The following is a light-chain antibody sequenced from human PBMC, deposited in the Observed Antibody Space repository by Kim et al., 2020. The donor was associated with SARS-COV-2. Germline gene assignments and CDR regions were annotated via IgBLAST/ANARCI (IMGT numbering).Light chain of an antibody. CDR3: GTWDSSLSGGV. J-gene: IGLJ3*02. V-gene: IGLV1-51*01. CDR1: SSNIGNNY. CDR2: DNS. Sequence: GQKVTISCSGSSSNIGNNYVSWYQQFPGTAPKLLIYDNSQRPSGIPDRFSGSKSGTSATLGITGLQTGDEADYYCGTWDSSLSGGVFGGGTQLTVL.